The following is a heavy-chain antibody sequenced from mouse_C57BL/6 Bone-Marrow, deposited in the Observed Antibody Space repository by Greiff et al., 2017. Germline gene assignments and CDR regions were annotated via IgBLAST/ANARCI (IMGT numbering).Heavy chain of an antibody. D-gene: IGHD1-1*02. CDR1: GFNIKDDY. J-gene: IGHJ2*01. Sequence: VQLKESGAELVRPGASVKLSCTASGFNIKDDYMHWVKQRPEQGLEWIGWIDPENGDTEYASKFQGKATITADPSSNTAYLQLSSLTSEDTAVYSCTTLWYFDYWGQGTTLTVSS. V-gene: IGHV14-4*01. CDR3: TTLWYFDY. CDR2: IDPENGDT.